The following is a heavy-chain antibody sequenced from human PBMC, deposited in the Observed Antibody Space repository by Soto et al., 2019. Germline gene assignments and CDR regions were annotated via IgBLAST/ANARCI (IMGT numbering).Heavy chain of an antibody. CDR1: GYTFTSYD. D-gene: IGHD3-22*01. Sequence: GASVKVSCKASGYTFTSYDINWVRQATGQGLEWMGWMNPNSGNTGYAQKFQGRVTMTRNTSISTAYMELSSLRSEDTAVYYCARWPSRHYYYDSSGYYQGYYFDYWGQGTLVTVSS. V-gene: IGHV1-8*01. CDR2: MNPNSGNT. CDR3: ARWPSRHYYYDSSGYYQGYYFDY. J-gene: IGHJ4*02.